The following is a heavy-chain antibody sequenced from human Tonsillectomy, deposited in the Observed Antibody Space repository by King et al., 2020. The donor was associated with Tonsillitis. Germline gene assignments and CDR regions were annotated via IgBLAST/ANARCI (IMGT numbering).Heavy chain of an antibody. J-gene: IGHJ6*03. D-gene: IGHD3-16*01. CDR3: ARGPPPTYVWYYYYYMDV. CDR2: IIPIFGTA. CDR1: GGTFSSYA. V-gene: IGHV1-69*06. Sequence: VQLVESGAEVKKPGSSVKVSCKASGGTFSSYAISWVRQAPGQGLEWMGGIIPIFGTANYAQKFQGRVTITADKSTSTAYMELSSLRSEDTAVYYCARGPPPTYVWYYYYYMDVWGKGTTVTVSS.